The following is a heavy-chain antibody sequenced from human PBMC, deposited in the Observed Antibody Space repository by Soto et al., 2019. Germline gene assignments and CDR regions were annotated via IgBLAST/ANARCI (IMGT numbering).Heavy chain of an antibody. D-gene: IGHD3-22*01. CDR1: GFTFNNYG. J-gene: IGHJ3*02. V-gene: IGHV3-33*01. CDR3: ACDPLDHQDGSGYYFSLDGFDM. CDR2: IWYDGRNK. Sequence: QVQLVESGGGVVQPGRSLRLSCAASGFTFNNYGMHWVRQAPGKGLEWVAVIWYDGRNKNYAAYVKGRFTISRDNYKNTLYLQRNTVRAQDTSVYYCACDPLDHQDGSGYYFSLDGFDMWGQATMVTVTS.